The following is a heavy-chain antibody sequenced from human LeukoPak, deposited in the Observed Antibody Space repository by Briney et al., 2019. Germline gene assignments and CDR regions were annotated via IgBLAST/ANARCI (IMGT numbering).Heavy chain of an antibody. Sequence: GASVKVPCKASGGTFSSYAISWVRQAPGQGLEWMGGIIPIFGTANYAQKFQGRVTITADESTSTAYMELSSLRSEDTAVYYCARAFSSGWTVDYWGQGTLVTVSS. CDR1: GGTFSSYA. D-gene: IGHD6-19*01. CDR2: IIPIFGTA. V-gene: IGHV1-69*01. CDR3: ARAFSSGWTVDY. J-gene: IGHJ4*02.